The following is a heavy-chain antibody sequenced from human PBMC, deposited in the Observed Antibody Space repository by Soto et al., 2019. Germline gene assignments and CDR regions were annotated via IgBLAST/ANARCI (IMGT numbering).Heavy chain of an antibody. CDR1: GFTFSSYG. CDR2: IWYDGSNK. V-gene: IGHV3-33*01. Sequence: GGSLRLSCAASGFTFSSYGMHWVRQAPGKGLEWVAVIWYDGSNKYYADSVKGRFTISRDNSKNTLYLQMNSLRAEDTAVYYCARDPYYYDSSGYFLSDYWGQGTLVTVSS. D-gene: IGHD3-22*01. J-gene: IGHJ4*02. CDR3: ARDPYYYDSSGYFLSDY.